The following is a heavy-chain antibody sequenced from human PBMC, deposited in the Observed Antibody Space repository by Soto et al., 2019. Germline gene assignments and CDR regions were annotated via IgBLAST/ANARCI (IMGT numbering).Heavy chain of an antibody. D-gene: IGHD2-2*01. V-gene: IGHV4-31*03. CDR2: IYYSGST. Sequence: QVQLQESGPGLVKPSQTLSLTCTVSGGSISSGGYYWSWIRQHPGKGLEWIGYIYYSGSTYYNPSLXSXVXIXIDTSKNQFSLKLSSVTAADTAVYYGARGRIVPFDIWGQGTMVTVSS. CDR3: ARGRIVPFDI. J-gene: IGHJ3*02. CDR1: GGSISSGGYY.